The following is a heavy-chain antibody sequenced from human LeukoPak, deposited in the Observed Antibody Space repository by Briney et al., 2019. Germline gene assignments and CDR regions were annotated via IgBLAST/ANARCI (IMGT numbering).Heavy chain of an antibody. CDR1: GFTFSSYS. V-gene: IGHV3-48*02. CDR3: ARDRGRDGFYYGMDV. Sequence: PGGSLRLSCAASGFTFSSYSMNWVRQAPGKGLEWVSYISSSSSTIYYADSVKGRFTISRDNAKNSLYLQMNSLRDEDTAVYYCARDRGRDGFYYGMDVWGQGTTVTVSS. D-gene: IGHD2-15*01. CDR2: ISSSSSTI. J-gene: IGHJ6*02.